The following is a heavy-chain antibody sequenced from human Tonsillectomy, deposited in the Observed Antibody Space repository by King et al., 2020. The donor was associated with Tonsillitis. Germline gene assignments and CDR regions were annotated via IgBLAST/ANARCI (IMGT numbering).Heavy chain of an antibody. CDR2: IISSGSTI. Sequence: VQLVESGGGLVQPGGSLRLSCAASGLTFRSYEMKWVRQAPGKGLGWVSYIISSGSTIYYAESLKGRFTISRDYAKNSLYLQMNSLSSEDTAVYYCARDWAYWGQGTLVTVSS. CDR3: ARDWAY. V-gene: IGHV3-48*03. J-gene: IGHJ4*02. CDR1: GLTFRSYE. D-gene: IGHD3-16*01.